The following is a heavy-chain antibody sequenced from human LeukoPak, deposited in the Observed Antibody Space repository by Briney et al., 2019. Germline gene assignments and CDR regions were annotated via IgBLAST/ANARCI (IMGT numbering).Heavy chain of an antibody. CDR2: ISYDGSNK. CDR3: AKPAYAGYYYYMDV. J-gene: IGHJ6*03. V-gene: IGHV3-30*18. D-gene: IGHD3-16*01. CDR1: GFTFSSCG. Sequence: GGSLRLSCAASGFTFSSCGMHWVRQAPGKGLEWVALISYDGSNKYYADSVKGRFTISRDNSKNTLYLQMNSLRVEDTAVYYCAKPAYAGYYYYMDVWGKGTTVTVSS.